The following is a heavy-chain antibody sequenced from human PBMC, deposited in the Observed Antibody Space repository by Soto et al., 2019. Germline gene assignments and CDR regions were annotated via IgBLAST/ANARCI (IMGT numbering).Heavy chain of an antibody. J-gene: IGHJ6*02. CDR1: GGSISSGGYS. CDR2: IYHSGST. Sequence: PSETLSLTCAVSGGSISSGGYSWSWIRQPPGKGLEWIGYIYHSGSTYYNPSLKSRVTISVDRSKNQLSLKLSSVTAADTAVYYCARAVTTSYYYYGMDVWGQGTTVTVS. V-gene: IGHV4-30-2*01. D-gene: IGHD4-17*01. CDR3: ARAVTTSYYYYGMDV.